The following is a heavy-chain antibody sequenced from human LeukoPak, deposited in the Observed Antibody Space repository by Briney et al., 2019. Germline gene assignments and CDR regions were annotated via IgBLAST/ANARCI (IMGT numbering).Heavy chain of an antibody. CDR1: GYTFTNYV. D-gene: IGHD2-15*01. J-gene: IGHJ5*02. CDR2: IDTNTGNP. V-gene: IGHV7-4-1*02. CDR3: ARSLPSNWFDP. Sequence: ASVKVSCKTSGYTFTNYVMNWVRQAPGQGLEWMGWIDTNTGNPTYVQGFTGRFVFSLDTSASTAYLQISNLKAGDTAVYYCARSLPSNWFDPWGQGTQVTVSS.